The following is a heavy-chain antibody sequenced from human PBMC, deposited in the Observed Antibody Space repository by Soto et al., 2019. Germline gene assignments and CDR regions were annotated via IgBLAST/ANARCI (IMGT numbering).Heavy chain of an antibody. J-gene: IGHJ4*02. D-gene: IGHD6-6*01. V-gene: IGHV4-61*01. CDR3: ARSIAALQGEFDY. CDR1: GGSISSGCYY. CDR2: IYYSGST. Sequence: PSETLSLTCTVSGGSISSGCYYWTWIRQPPGKGLEWIGYIYYSGSTNYNPSLKSRVTISVDTSKNQFSLKLSSVTAADTAVYYCARSIAALQGEFDYWGQGTLVTVSS.